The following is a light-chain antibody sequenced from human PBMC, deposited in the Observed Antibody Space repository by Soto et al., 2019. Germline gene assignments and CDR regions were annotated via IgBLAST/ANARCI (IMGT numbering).Light chain of an antibody. CDR3: CSFAGRNTVI. CDR2: EGI. Sequence: QSALTQPASVSGSPGQSVTISCTGTSSDVGNYNLVSWYQQYPGKAHKLIIYEGIKRPSGVSNRFSGSNSGNTASLTISGLQAEDEATYCCCSFAGRNTVIFGGGTKLTVL. CDR1: SSDVGNYNL. J-gene: IGLJ2*01. V-gene: IGLV2-23*01.